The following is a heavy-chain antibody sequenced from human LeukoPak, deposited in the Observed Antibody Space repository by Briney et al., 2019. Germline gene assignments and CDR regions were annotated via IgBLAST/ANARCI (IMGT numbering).Heavy chain of an antibody. CDR3: ARHDGTYYYGSGTYYFDY. CDR2: IYYSGST. CDR1: GGSFSGHY. Sequence: SETLSLTCGVSGGSFSGHYWSWIRQPPGKGLEWIGSIYYSGSTYYNPSLKSRVTISVDTSKNQFSLKLSSVTAADTAVYYCARHDGTYYYGSGTYYFDYWGQGTLVTVSS. V-gene: IGHV4-39*01. J-gene: IGHJ4*02. D-gene: IGHD3-10*01.